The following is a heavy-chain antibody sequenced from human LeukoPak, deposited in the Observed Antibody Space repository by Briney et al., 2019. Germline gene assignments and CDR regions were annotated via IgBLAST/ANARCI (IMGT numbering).Heavy chain of an antibody. V-gene: IGHV3-15*01. D-gene: IGHD6-19*01. CDR2: IKSKTDGGTT. J-gene: IGHJ4*02. CDR3: TTHRIAVAGTAGH. CDR1: GFTFTNAW. Sequence: GGSLRLSCAASGFTFTNAWMSWVRQAPGKGLEWVGLIKSKTDGGTTDYAAPVKGRFTISRDDSKNTLYLQMNSLKTEDTAVYYCTTHRIAVAGTAGHWGQGTLVTVSS.